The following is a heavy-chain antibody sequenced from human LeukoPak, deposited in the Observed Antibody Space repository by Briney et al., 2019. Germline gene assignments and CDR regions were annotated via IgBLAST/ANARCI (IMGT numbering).Heavy chain of an antibody. V-gene: IGHV1-8*01. CDR1: GYTFTSYD. Sequence: ASVKVSCTASGYTFTSYDINWVRQATGQGLEWMGWMNPNSGNTGYAQKFQGRVTMTRNTSISTAYMELSRLRSDDTAVYYCARPLPYYYGSGGSWFDPWGQGTLVTVSS. CDR2: MNPNSGNT. J-gene: IGHJ5*02. D-gene: IGHD3-10*01. CDR3: ARPLPYYYGSGGSWFDP.